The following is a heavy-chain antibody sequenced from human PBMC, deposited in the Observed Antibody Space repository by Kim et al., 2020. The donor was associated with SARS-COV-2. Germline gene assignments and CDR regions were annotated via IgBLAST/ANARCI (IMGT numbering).Heavy chain of an antibody. Sequence: ANYAQKFQGRVTITADKSTSTAYMELSSLRSEDTAVYYGARAVTYYGMDVWGQGTTVTVSS. CDR2: A. D-gene: IGHD2-21*02. CDR3: ARAVTYYGMDV. V-gene: IGHV1-69*04. J-gene: IGHJ6*02.